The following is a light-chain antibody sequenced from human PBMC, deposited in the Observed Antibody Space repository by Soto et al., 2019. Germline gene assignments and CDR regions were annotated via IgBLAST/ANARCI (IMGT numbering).Light chain of an antibody. CDR3: QQYNTWWT. Sequence: EIVMTQSPATLSVSPGERATLSCRASQSVSNNLAWYQKKPGQAPRLLIYGASTRATGIPARFSGSGSGTEFTLTSSSLQYEDFAVYYCQQYNTWWTFGQGTKVEIK. CDR2: GAS. CDR1: QSVSNN. J-gene: IGKJ1*01. V-gene: IGKV3-15*01.